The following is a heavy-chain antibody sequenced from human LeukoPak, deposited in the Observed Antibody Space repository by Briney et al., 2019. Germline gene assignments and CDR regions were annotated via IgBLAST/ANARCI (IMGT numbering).Heavy chain of an antibody. V-gene: IGHV4-39*01. D-gene: IGHD4-17*01. J-gene: IGHJ4*02. CDR3: ARQGGTVTTLDY. CDR1: GGSISRSSFH. Sequence: SGTLSLTCSVSGGSISRSSFHWGWIRQPPGKGLEWIGSIYYSGRTYYNPSLRSRVTISVDTSKNQFSLKVSSVTAADTAVYYCARQGGTVTTLDYWGQGTLVTVSS. CDR2: IYYSGRT.